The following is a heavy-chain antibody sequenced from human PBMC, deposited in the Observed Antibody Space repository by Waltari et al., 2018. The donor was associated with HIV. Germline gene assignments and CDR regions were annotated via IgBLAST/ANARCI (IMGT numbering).Heavy chain of an antibody. CDR2: INHSGST. V-gene: IGHV4-34*01. D-gene: IGHD3-10*01. CDR3: ARYYYGSGSPTFDY. CDR1: GGSSSGYY. J-gene: IGHJ4*02. Sequence: QVQLQQWGAGLLKPSETLSLTCAVYGGSSSGYYWRWIRQPPGKGLEWIGEINHSGSTNYNPSLKSRVTISVDTSKNQFSLKLSSVTAADTAVYYCARYYYGSGSPTFDYWGQGTLVTVSS.